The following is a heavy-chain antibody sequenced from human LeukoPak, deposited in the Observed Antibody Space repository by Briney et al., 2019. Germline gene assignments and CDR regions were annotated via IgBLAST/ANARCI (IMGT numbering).Heavy chain of an antibody. CDR1: GFSLNTFGMS. CDR3: AHGGPPFDY. V-gene: IGHV2-5*01. Sequence: SGPTLVNPTQTLTLTCTFSGFSLNTFGMSVGWVRQPPGKALEWLVVIYWNDNKHYSPSLKSRLTIAKDTSKNQVVLTMTDMDPVDTATYYCAHGGPPFDYWGQGILVTVSS. J-gene: IGHJ4*02. CDR2: IYWNDNK. D-gene: IGHD3-16*01.